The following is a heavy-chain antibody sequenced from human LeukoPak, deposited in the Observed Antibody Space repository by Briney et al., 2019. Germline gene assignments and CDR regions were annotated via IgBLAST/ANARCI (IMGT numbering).Heavy chain of an antibody. CDR3: ARGPYDSSGYSDY. D-gene: IGHD3-22*01. J-gene: IGHJ4*02. CDR1: GYTFTGYY. Sequence: VASVKVSCKPSGYTFTGYYIHWVRQAPGQGLEWMGWINPNSGGRNYAQKFQDRVTMTRDTPISTVYMELSRLKSDDTAVYYCARGPYDSSGYSDYWGQGTLVTVSS. V-gene: IGHV1-2*02. CDR2: INPNSGGR.